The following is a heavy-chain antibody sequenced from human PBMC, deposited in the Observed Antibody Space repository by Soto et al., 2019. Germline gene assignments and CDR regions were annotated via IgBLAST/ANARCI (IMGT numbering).Heavy chain of an antibody. D-gene: IGHD4-4*01. V-gene: IGHV5-51*01. CDR1: GYSFTKYW. CDR2: IYPGDSDT. Sequence: LKISCKGSGYSFTKYWIGWVRQMPGKGLEWMGIIYPGDSDTRYSPSFQGQVTISADKSISTAYLQWSSLKASDTAMYYCARSISNYHYYYGLDVWGEGTTVTVSS. J-gene: IGHJ6*04. CDR3: ARSISNYHYYYGLDV.